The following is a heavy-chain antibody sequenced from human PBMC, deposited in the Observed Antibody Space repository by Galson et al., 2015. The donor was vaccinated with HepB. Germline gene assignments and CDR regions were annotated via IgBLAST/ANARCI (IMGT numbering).Heavy chain of an antibody. CDR1: GFTFSNYA. V-gene: IGHV3-30*04. D-gene: IGHD3-10*01. CDR3: AKVWEYYGSGNYRFDY. Sequence: SLRLSCAASGFTFSNYALHWVRQAPGKGLEWVTVISYDGSNEYYAESVKGRFTISRDSSKNTLYLQMNSLRVEDTAVYYCAKVWEYYGSGNYRFDYWGQGTLVTVSS. J-gene: IGHJ4*02. CDR2: ISYDGSNE.